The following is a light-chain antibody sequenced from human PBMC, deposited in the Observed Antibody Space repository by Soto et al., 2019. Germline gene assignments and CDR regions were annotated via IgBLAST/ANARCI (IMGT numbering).Light chain of an antibody. CDR3: CSYVGSYSYV. Sequence: QSALTQPRSVSGSPGQSVTVSCIGTSSDVGDYNSVSWYQQHPGKAPKLMIYDVSKRPSGVPDRFSGSKSGNTASPTISGLHAEDEADYYCCSYVGSYSYVFGIGTKVTVL. CDR1: SSDVGDYNS. J-gene: IGLJ1*01. CDR2: DVS. V-gene: IGLV2-11*01.